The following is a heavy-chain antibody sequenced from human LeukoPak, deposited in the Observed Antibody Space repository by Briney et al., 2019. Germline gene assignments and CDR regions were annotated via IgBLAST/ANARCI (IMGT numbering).Heavy chain of an antibody. CDR3: ARAPPHIVVVTAIESWYFDL. D-gene: IGHD2-21*02. V-gene: IGHV4-31*02. J-gene: IGHJ2*01. Sequence: SGSTYYNPSLKSRVTISVDTSKNQFSLKLSSVTAADTAVYYCARAPPHIVVVTAIESWYFDLWGRGTLVTVSS. CDR2: SGST.